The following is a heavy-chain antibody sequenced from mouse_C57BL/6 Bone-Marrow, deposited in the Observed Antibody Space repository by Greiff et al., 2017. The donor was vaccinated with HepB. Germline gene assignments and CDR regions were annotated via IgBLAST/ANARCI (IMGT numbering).Heavy chain of an antibody. CDR3: ARGHYCGSRDYAMDY. CDR2: ISNGGGST. D-gene: IGHD1-1*01. CDR1: GFTFSDYY. V-gene: IGHV5-12*01. Sequence: EVKLVESGGGLVQPGGSLKLSCAASGFTFSDYYMYWVRQTPEKRLEWVAYISNGGGSTYYPDTVKGRFTISRDNAKNTLYLQMSRLKSEDTAMYYCARGHYCGSRDYAMDYWGQGASVTVSS. J-gene: IGHJ4*01.